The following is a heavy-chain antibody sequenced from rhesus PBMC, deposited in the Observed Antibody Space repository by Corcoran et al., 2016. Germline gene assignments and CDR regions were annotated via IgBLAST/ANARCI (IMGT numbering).Heavy chain of an antibody. CDR2: IAGSGGNT. CDR3: ARDGQSYYNFWSGSRFDV. Sequence: QLQLQESGPGLVKPSETLSLSCAVSGGSISSTYWSWIRQPPGKGLEGLGRIAGSGGNTDYNPSLKSRVTISTDTSKNQFSLKLSSVTAADTAVYYCARDGQSYYNFWSGSRFDVWGAGVLVTVSS. D-gene: IGHD3-3*01. CDR1: GGSISSTY. V-gene: IGHV4-173*01. J-gene: IGHJ5-1*01.